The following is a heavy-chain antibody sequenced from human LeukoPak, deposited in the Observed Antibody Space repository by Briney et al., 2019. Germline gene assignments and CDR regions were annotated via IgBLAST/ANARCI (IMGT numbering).Heavy chain of an antibody. D-gene: IGHD2-2*01. Sequence: GGSLRLSCAASGLTFSRFWMSWVRQAPGKGLEWVANIKQDGSEKYYVDSVKGRFTISRDNAKNSLYLQMNSLRAEDTAVYYCARRYCSSTSCTLDYWGQGTLVTVSS. CDR2: IKQDGSEK. V-gene: IGHV3-7*02. CDR1: GLTFSRFW. J-gene: IGHJ4*02. CDR3: ARRYCSSTSCTLDY.